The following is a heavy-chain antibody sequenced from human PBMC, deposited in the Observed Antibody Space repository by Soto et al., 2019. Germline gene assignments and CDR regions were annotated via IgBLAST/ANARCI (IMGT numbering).Heavy chain of an antibody. J-gene: IGHJ4*02. CDR2: VKRKTNGGTT. V-gene: IGHV3-15*01. CDR3: ATCYGSGTDCKEDYLAF. Sequence: GGSLRLSCAASGFTFTNAWMSWVRQAPGKGLEWVGRVKRKTNGGTTDYAAPVKDRFNISRDDSKNTLYLQMNNLKTEDTAVYYCATCYGSGTDCKEDYLAFWGQGTPVTVSS. CDR1: GFTFTNAW. D-gene: IGHD3-10*01.